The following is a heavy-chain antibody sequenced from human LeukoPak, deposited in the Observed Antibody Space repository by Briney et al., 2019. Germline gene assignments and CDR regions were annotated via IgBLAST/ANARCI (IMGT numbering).Heavy chain of an antibody. CDR1: GGSISSYY. J-gene: IGHJ5*02. CDR3: AVAAAGTLFDP. Sequence: SSETLSLTCTVSGGSISSYYWSWMRQPPGKGLEWIGYIYYSGSTNYHPSLTSRVTISVDTSKNQFPLKLSSVTAADTAVYYCAVAAAGTLFDPWGQGTLVTVSS. V-gene: IGHV4-59*01. D-gene: IGHD6-13*01. CDR2: IYYSGST.